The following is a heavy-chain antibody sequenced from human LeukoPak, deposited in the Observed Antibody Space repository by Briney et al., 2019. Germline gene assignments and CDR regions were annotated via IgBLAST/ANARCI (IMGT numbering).Heavy chain of an antibody. V-gene: IGHV3-23*01. Sequence: GGSLRLSCAASGFTYSSYAMSWVRQAPGKGLEWVAAISGSGGSTYYADSVKGRFTISRDNSKNTLYLQMNSLRAEDTAVYYCARLSSGYYGSGQFDYWGQGTLVTVSS. CDR2: ISGSGGST. J-gene: IGHJ4*02. CDR1: GFTYSSYA. D-gene: IGHD3-10*01. CDR3: ARLSSGYYGSGQFDY.